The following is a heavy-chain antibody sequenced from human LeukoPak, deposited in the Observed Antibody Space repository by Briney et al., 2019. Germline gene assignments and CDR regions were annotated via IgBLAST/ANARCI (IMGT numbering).Heavy chain of an antibody. CDR2: IYSGGST. D-gene: IGHD3-22*01. J-gene: IGHJ4*02. CDR1: GFTVSSNY. Sequence: PGGSLRLSCAASGFTVSSNYMSWVRQASGKGLEWVSVIYSGGSTYYADSVKGRFTIFRDNSKNTLYLQMNSLRAEDTAVYYCARDKDSSGYFYYWGQGTLVTVSS. CDR3: ARDKDSSGYFYY. V-gene: IGHV3-53*01.